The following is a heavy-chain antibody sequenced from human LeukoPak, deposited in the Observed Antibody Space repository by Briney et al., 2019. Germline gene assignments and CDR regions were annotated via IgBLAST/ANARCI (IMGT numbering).Heavy chain of an antibody. CDR2: IHYSGST. Sequence: PSETLSLTCSGSGGSITSHFWSWIRQPPGKGLEWIGYIHYSGSTNDNPSLKSRVTISPDTSKNQLFLKLNSVTAADTAVYYCARLVWLGESPGSWFDSWGQGTLVTVSS. J-gene: IGHJ5*01. CDR1: GGSITSHF. D-gene: IGHD3-10*01. V-gene: IGHV4-59*11. CDR3: ARLVWLGESPGSWFDS.